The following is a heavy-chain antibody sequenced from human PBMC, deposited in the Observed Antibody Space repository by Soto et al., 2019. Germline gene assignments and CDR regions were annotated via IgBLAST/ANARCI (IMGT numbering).Heavy chain of an antibody. Sequence: QLQLQESGPGLVKPSETLSLTCTVSGGSISSSSYYWGWIRQPPGKGLEWIGSIYYSGSTYYNPSLKSRVTISVDTSKNQFSLKLSSVTAADTAVYYCARQTTGDWLPTSTRYYYYGMDVWGQGTTVTVSS. CDR3: ARQTTGDWLPTSTRYYYYGMDV. D-gene: IGHD7-27*01. CDR1: GGSISSSSYY. V-gene: IGHV4-39*01. J-gene: IGHJ6*02. CDR2: IYYSGST.